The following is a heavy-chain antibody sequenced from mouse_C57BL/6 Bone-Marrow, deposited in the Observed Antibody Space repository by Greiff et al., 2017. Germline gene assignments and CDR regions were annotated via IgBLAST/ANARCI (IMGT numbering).Heavy chain of an antibody. J-gene: IGHJ1*03. V-gene: IGHV1-54*01. Sequence: VQLQQSGAELVRPGTSVKVSCKASGYAFTNYLIEWVKQRPGQGLEWIGMIHPNSGSTNYNEKFKSKATLTVDKSSSTAYMQLSSLTSEDSAVYYCAGGYPWYFDVWGTGTTVTGSS. CDR3: AGGYPWYFDV. CDR1: GYAFTNYL. D-gene: IGHD2-2*01. CDR2: IHPNSGST.